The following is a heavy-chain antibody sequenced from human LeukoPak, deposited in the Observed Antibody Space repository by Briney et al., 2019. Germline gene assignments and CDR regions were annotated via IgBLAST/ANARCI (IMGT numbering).Heavy chain of an antibody. CDR1: GFTFSSYA. D-gene: IGHD2-2*01. CDR2: ISGSGGST. CDR3: AKIISYCSSTSCYPYYFDY. Sequence: PGGSPRLSCAASGFTFSSYAMSWVRQAPGKGLEWVSAISGSGGSTYYADSVKGRFTISRDNSKNTLYLQMNSLRAEDTAVYYCAKIISYCSSTSCYPYYFDYWGQGTLVTVSS. V-gene: IGHV3-23*01. J-gene: IGHJ4*02.